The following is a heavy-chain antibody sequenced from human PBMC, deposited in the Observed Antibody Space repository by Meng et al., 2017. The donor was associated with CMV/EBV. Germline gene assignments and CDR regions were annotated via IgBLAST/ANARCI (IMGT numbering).Heavy chain of an antibody. V-gene: IGHV3-23*03. J-gene: IGHJ6*02. CDR3: ARPLWSGYYYGMDV. D-gene: IGHD3-3*01. Sequence: GGSLRLSCAASGFTFSSYAMSWVRQAPGKGLEWVSVIYSGGSSTYYADSVKGRFTISRDNSKNTLYLQMNSLRAEDTAVYYCARPLWSGYYYGMDVWGQGTTVTVSS. CDR2: IYSGGSST. CDR1: GFTFSSYA.